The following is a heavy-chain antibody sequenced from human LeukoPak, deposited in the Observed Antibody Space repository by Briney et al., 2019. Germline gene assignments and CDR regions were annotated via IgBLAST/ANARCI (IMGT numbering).Heavy chain of an antibody. Sequence: GASVKVSCKASGYTFTSYGISWVRQAPGQGLEWMGGIIPIFGTANYAQKFQGRVTITADESTSTAYMELSSLRSEDTAVYYCARDMVRGVIPYYMDVWGKGTTVTISS. J-gene: IGHJ6*03. CDR1: GYTFTSYG. CDR2: IIPIFGTA. D-gene: IGHD3-10*01. CDR3: ARDMVRGVIPYYMDV. V-gene: IGHV1-69*13.